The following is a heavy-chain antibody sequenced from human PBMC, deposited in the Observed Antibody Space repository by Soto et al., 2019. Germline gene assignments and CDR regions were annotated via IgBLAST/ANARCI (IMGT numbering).Heavy chain of an antibody. CDR3: ARDQEPSTLYYDYYYMDV. J-gene: IGHJ6*03. V-gene: IGHV1-46*03. Sequence: GASVKVSCKASGYTFTSYYIHWVRQAPGQGLEWMGKINPSGGSTSYAQKFQGRVTMTRDRSTSTFYMEVSGLRSEDTAVYYCARDQEPSTLYYDYYYMDVWGKGTTVTVSS. CDR1: GYTFTSYY. CDR2: INPSGGST.